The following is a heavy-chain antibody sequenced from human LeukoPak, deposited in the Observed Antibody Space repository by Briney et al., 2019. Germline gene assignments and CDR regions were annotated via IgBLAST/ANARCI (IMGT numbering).Heavy chain of an antibody. CDR1: GGTFSSYA. Sequence: GASVKVSCKASGGTFSSYAISWVRQAPGQGLEWMGRIIPILGIANYAQKFQGRVTITADKSTSTAYMELSSLRSEDTAVYYCARSIAVVKEYYYYGMDVWGQGTTVTVSS. CDR3: ARSIAVVKEYYYYGMDV. CDR2: IIPILGIA. V-gene: IGHV1-69*04. D-gene: IGHD6-19*01. J-gene: IGHJ6*02.